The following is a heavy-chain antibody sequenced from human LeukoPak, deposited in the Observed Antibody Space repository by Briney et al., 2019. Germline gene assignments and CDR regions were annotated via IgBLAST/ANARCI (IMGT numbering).Heavy chain of an antibody. D-gene: IGHD5-18*01. CDR3: ARAAGGYSYGTFDY. CDR1: GGTFSSYA. CDR2: IIPILGIA. Sequence: SVKVSCRASGGTFSSYAISWVRQAPGQGLEWMGRIIPILGIANYAQKFQGRVTITADKSASTAYMELSSLRSEDTAVYYCARAAGGYSYGTFDYWGQGTLVTVSS. V-gene: IGHV1-69*04. J-gene: IGHJ4*02.